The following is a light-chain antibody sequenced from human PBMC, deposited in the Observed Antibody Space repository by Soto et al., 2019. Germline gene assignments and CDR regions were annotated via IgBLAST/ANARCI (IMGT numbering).Light chain of an antibody. Sequence: DIQMTQSPSTLSASVGDRVTITCRASQSISSWLAWYQQKPGKAPKLLIYKASSLESRVPSRFSSSGSGTEFTLTISSLQPDDFVTYYWQQYNSYPYPFGQGTKLEIK. CDR1: QSISSW. CDR2: KAS. V-gene: IGKV1-5*03. J-gene: IGKJ2*01. CDR3: QQYNSYPYP.